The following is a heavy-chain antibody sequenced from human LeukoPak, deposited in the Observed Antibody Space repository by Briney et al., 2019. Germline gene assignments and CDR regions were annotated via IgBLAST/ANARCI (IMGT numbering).Heavy chain of an antibody. Sequence: PGGSLRLSCAASGFTFSSYAMHWVRQAPGKGLEYVSAISSNGGSTYYANSVKGRFTISRDNSKNTLYLQMGSLRAEDMAVYYCARDGPERWLQLVFDYWGQGTLVTVSS. J-gene: IGHJ4*02. D-gene: IGHD5-24*01. V-gene: IGHV3-64*01. CDR3: ARDGPERWLQLVFDY. CDR2: ISSNGGST. CDR1: GFTFSSYA.